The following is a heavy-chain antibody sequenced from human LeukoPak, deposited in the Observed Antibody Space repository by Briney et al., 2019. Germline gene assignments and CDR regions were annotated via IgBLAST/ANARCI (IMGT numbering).Heavy chain of an antibody. CDR3: ARFDYSVNQLFDC. Sequence: SETLSLTCTVSGDSISSYYWSWIRQPPGKGLEWIGYIYYSGSATYNPSLKSRVTISVDTSKNQFSLNLSSVTAADTAVYYCARFDYSVNQLFDCWGQGTLVTVSS. D-gene: IGHD4-23*01. CDR2: IYYSGSA. V-gene: IGHV4-59*01. J-gene: IGHJ4*02. CDR1: GDSISSYY.